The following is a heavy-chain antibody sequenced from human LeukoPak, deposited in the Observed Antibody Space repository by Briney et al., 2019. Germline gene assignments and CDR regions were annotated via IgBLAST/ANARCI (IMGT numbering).Heavy chain of an antibody. Sequence: GGSLRLSCAASGFTFSSYAMHWVRQAPGKGLEWVAVISYDGSNKYYADSVKGRFTISRDNSKNTLYLQMNSLRAEDTAVYYCAKDLETGTDEFDYWGQGTLVTVSS. CDR2: ISYDGSNK. J-gene: IGHJ4*02. V-gene: IGHV3-30*04. CDR1: GFTFSSYA. CDR3: AKDLETGTDEFDY. D-gene: IGHD1-1*01.